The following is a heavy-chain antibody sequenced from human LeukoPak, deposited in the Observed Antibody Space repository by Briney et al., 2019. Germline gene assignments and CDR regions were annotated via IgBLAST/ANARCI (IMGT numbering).Heavy chain of an antibody. CDR3: ARVRDYLWGSYRYRLYYFDY. V-gene: IGHV4-39*07. CDR1: GGSMSSSSYY. CDR2: IYNSGTT. Sequence: SETLSLTCTVSGGSMSSSSYYWGWIRQAPGKGLEWIGSIYNSGTTYHNPSLKSRVTISVDKSKNQFSLKLSSVTAADTAVYYCARVRDYLWGSYRYRLYYFDYWGQGTLVTVSS. D-gene: IGHD3-16*02. J-gene: IGHJ4*02.